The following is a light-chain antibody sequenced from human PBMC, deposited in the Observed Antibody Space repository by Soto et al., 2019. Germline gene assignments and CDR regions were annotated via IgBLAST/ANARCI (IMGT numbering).Light chain of an antibody. CDR1: QSVSSN. CDR2: GAY. J-gene: IGKJ5*01. CDR3: QQYNNWPPIT. V-gene: IGKV3-15*01. Sequence: EIVMTQSPATLSVSAGERATLSCRASQSVSSNLAWYQQKPGQAPRLLIYGAYTRATGIPARFSGSGSGTEFTLTISSLLSEDFAVYYCQQYNNWPPITCGQGTRLEIK.